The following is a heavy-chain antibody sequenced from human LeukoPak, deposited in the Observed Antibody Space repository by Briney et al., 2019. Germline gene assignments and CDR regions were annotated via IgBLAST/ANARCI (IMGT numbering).Heavy chain of an antibody. Sequence: GRSLRLSCAASGFTFSHYTMHWVRQAPGKGLEWVANIKQDGSEKNYVDSVKGRFTISRDNAKNSLYLQMNSLRAEDTAVYYCASLYGSGSYIDYWGQGTLVTVSS. CDR2: IKQDGSEK. J-gene: IGHJ4*02. V-gene: IGHV3-7*01. CDR1: GFTFSHYT. D-gene: IGHD3-10*01. CDR3: ASLYGSGSYIDY.